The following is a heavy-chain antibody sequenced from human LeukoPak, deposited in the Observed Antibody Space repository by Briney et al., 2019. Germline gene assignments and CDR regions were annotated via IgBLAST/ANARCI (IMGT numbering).Heavy chain of an antibody. Sequence: PGGSLRLSCASSGFTFSSYEMNWVRQAPGKGLEWASYISTGGSTIYYADSVKGRLTISRDNAKNSLYLQMNSLRAEDTAVYYCARDPAGYSGYDYFDYWGQGTLVTVSS. D-gene: IGHD5-12*01. CDR2: ISTGGSTI. V-gene: IGHV3-48*03. J-gene: IGHJ4*02. CDR1: GFTFSSYE. CDR3: ARDPAGYSGYDYFDY.